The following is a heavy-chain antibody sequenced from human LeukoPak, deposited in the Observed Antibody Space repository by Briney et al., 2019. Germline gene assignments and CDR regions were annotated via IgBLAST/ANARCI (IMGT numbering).Heavy chain of an antibody. D-gene: IGHD7-27*01. CDR3: ARASWGYDFDN. J-gene: IGHJ4*02. Sequence: GGSLRLSCEASGFSITDNHMSWVRQAPGKGLEWLSVIYNNGNIYYRDSVKGRFSISRDISKNTVYLQMSSLTVDDMAMYYCARASWGYDFDNWGQGTLVAVSS. V-gene: IGHV3-53*01. CDR2: IYNNGNI. CDR1: GFSITDNH.